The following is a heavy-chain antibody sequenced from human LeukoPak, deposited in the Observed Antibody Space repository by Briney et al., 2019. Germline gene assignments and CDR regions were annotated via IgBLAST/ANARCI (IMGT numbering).Heavy chain of an antibody. CDR1: GDFITSYY. CDR3: ARMYSHEDAFDI. V-gene: IGHV4-59*01. CDR2: IVYSGNT. Sequence: SETLSLTCIVSGDFITSYYWGWIRQPPGKALEWIGSIVYSGNTNYNPSLRSRVTISVDTSKNQFSLKLSSVTAADMAVYYCARMYSHEDAFDIWGQGTMVTVSS. D-gene: IGHD1-26*01. J-gene: IGHJ3*02.